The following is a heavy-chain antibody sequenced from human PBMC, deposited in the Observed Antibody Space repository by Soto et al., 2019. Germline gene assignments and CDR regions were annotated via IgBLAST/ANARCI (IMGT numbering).Heavy chain of an antibody. J-gene: IGHJ3*02. CDR2: ISWNSGSI. Sequence: GGSLRLSCAASGFTFDGYAMHWVRQAPGKGLEWVSGISWNSGSIGYADSVKGRFTISRDNAKNSLYLQMNSLRAEDTALYYCAKVQGVGATGSAFDIWGQGTMVTVSS. D-gene: IGHD1-26*01. CDR1: GFTFDGYA. CDR3: AKVQGVGATGSAFDI. V-gene: IGHV3-9*01.